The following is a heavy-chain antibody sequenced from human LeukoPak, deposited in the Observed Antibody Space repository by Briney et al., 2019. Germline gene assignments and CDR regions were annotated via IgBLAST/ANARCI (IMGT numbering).Heavy chain of an antibody. D-gene: IGHD3-9*01. J-gene: IGHJ3*02. CDR2: IYYSGST. V-gene: IGHV4-59*01. Sequence: PSETLSLTCTVFGGSIRSYYWSWIRQPPGKGLEWIGYIYYSGSTNYNPSLKSRVTISVDTSKNQFSLKLSSVTAADTAVYYCARQDILTGYAFDIWGQGTMVTVSS. CDR3: ARQDILTGYAFDI. CDR1: GGSIRSYY.